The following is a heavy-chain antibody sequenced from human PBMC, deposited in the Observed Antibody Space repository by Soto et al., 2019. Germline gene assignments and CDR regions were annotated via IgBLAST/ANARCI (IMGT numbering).Heavy chain of an antibody. J-gene: IGHJ4*02. D-gene: IGHD6-19*01. CDR3: ARWYSNGWYDCN. CDR2: IIPIFGTA. Sequence: QVQLVHSGAEVKKPGSSVKVSCKASGGTFSNYAISWVRQAPGQGLEWMGGIIPIFGTANYAQKFQGRVTITADESTSTAYMELSSLKSEDTAVYYCARWYSNGWYDCNWGQGTLVTVSS. CDR1: GGTFSNYA. V-gene: IGHV1-69*01.